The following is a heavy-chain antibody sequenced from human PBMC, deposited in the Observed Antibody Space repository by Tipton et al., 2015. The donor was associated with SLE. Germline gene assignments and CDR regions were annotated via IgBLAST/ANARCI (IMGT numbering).Heavy chain of an antibody. J-gene: IGHJ3*02. CDR2: IYPGDSDT. Sequence: VQLVQSGAEVKKPGESLKISCKGSGSSFTSYWIGWVRQMPGKGLEWMGIIYPGDSDTRYSPSFQGQVTISADKSISTAYLQWSSLKASDTAMYYCARQPGDYVSSAASDIWGQGTMVTVSS. V-gene: IGHV5-51*01. CDR1: GSSFTSYW. CDR3: ARQPGDYVSSAASDI. D-gene: IGHD4-17*01.